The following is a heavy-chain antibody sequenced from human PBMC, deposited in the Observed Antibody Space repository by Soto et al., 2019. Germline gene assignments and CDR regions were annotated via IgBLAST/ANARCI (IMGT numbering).Heavy chain of an antibody. V-gene: IGHV3-30*18. J-gene: IGHJ6*02. CDR2: ISYDGSNK. Sequence: HPGGSLRLSCAASGFTFSCYGMHWVRQAPGKGLEWVAVISYDGSNKYYADSVKGRFTISRDNSKNTLYLQMNSLRAEDTAVYYCAKLLNHYDYVWGSPLSWYYGMDVWGQGTTVTVSS. CDR3: AKLLNHYDYVWGSPLSWYYGMDV. D-gene: IGHD3-16*01. CDR1: GFTFSCYG.